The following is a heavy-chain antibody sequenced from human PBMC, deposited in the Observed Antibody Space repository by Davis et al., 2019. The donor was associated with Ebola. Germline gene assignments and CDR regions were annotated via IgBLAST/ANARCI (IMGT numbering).Heavy chain of an antibody. Sequence: PSETLSLTCAVYGGSFSGYYWSWIRQPPGKGLEWIGSIYHSGSTYYNPSLKSRVTISVDTSKNQFSLKLSSVTAADTAVYYCATFSSGWSRIAFDIWGQGTMVTVSS. D-gene: IGHD6-19*01. CDR3: ATFSSGWSRIAFDI. CDR1: GGSFSGYY. J-gene: IGHJ3*02. CDR2: IYHSGST. V-gene: IGHV4-34*01.